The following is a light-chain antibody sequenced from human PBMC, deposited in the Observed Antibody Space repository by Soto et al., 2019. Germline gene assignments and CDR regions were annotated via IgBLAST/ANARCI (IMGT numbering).Light chain of an antibody. Sequence: DIQMTQSPSTLSASVRDRVTITCRASQSISTWLAWYQQKPGKAPKLLMYKASDLESGVKSRFSGSGSGTEFTLTISSLQPDDFATYYCQQYNSYPYTFGQGTKLEIK. CDR3: QQYNSYPYT. CDR1: QSISTW. CDR2: KAS. J-gene: IGKJ2*01. V-gene: IGKV1-5*03.